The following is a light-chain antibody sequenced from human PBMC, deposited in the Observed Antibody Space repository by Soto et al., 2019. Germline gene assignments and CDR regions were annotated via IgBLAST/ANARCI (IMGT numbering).Light chain of an antibody. CDR1: QSLVYTNGNTY. CDR2: KVS. CDR3: MQGAHWPRT. V-gene: IGKV2-30*01. J-gene: IGKJ1*01. Sequence: VVMTQSPVSLPVTLGQPASISCRSSQSLVYTNGNTYLNWFHQRPGQSPRRLFYKVSNRDSGVPDRSSASGSGTNFTLTISRVEAEDVGIYYCMQGAHWPRTFGQGTKVEIK.